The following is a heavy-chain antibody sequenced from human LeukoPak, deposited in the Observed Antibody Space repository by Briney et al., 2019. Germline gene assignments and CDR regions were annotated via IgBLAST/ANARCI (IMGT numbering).Heavy chain of an antibody. D-gene: IGHD3-22*01. CDR3: ARGSVPYYDYGWFDP. CDR1: GFTFSTYG. V-gene: IGHV3-30*03. J-gene: IGHJ5*02. CDR2: ISYDGRNK. Sequence: GRSLRLSCAASGFTFSTYGLHWVRQAPGKGLEWVALISYDGRNKYYADSVKGRFTISSDNSKNTSYLQTNSLRSEDTAVYYCARGSVPYYDYGWFDPWGQGALVTVSS.